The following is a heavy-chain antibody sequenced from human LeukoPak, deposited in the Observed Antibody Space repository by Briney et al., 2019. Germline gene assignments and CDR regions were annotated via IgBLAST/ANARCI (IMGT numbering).Heavy chain of an antibody. CDR1: GFTFSNYE. Sequence: GGSLRLSCEASGFTFSNYEMNWVRQAPGQGLEWVSYISSSGITVYSADSVQGRFTISRDNAKNSLYLQMSSLRAEDTAIYYCARVRRGYNGYDAFDYWGQGTLVTVSS. CDR3: ARVRRGYNGYDAFDY. V-gene: IGHV3-48*03. CDR2: ISSSGITV. D-gene: IGHD5-12*01. J-gene: IGHJ4*02.